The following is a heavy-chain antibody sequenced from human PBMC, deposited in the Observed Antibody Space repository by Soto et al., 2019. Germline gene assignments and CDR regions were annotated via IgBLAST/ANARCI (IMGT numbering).Heavy chain of an antibody. CDR2: INPNSGGT. D-gene: IGHD2-2*02. J-gene: IGHJ6*02. CDR1: GYTFTGYY. Sequence: ASVKVSCKASGYTFTGYYMHWVRQAPGQGLEWMGWINPNSGGTNYAQKFQGRVTMTRDTSISTAYMELSRLRSDDTAVYYCASRCSSTSCYKVLDYYYGMDVWGQGTTVTVS. CDR3: ASRCSSTSCYKVLDYYYGMDV. V-gene: IGHV1-2*02.